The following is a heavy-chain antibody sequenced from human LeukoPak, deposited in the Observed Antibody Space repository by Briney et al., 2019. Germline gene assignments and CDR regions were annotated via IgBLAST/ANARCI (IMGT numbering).Heavy chain of an antibody. Sequence: SVKVSCKASGGTFSSYAISWVRQAPGQGLEWMGGIIPIFGTANYAQKFQGRVTITADESTSTAYMELSSLRSEDTAVYYCARVKEAGVAVHNWFDPWGQGTLVTVSS. D-gene: IGHD6-19*01. J-gene: IGHJ5*02. CDR3: ARVKEAGVAVHNWFDP. CDR1: GGTFSSYA. V-gene: IGHV1-69*01. CDR2: IIPIFGTA.